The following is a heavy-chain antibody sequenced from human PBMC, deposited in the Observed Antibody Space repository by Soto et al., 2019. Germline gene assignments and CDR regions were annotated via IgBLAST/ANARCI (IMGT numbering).Heavy chain of an antibody. J-gene: IGHJ6*02. CDR1: GFTFTSYG. Sequence: EVQLLESGGGLLQPGGSLRLACEASGFTFTSYGMSWVRQASGKGLEWVSSFSGTGGNTYYADSVKGRFTISRDNFKNTLYLQMNSLRPDDTAVYYCARGGGMDVWGQGTTVTVSS. CDR2: FSGTGGNT. CDR3: ARGGGMDV. V-gene: IGHV3-23*01.